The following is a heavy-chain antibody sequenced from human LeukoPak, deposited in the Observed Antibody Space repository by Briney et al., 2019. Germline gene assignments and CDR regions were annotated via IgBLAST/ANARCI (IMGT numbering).Heavy chain of an antibody. CDR3: ASLGGYSYGLGLTC. J-gene: IGHJ4*02. CDR1: GGTFSSYA. CDR2: IIPIFGTA. Sequence: ASVKVSCKXSGGTFSSYAISWVRQAPGQGLERMGGIIPIFGTANYAQKFQGRVTITTDESTSTAYMELSSLRSEDTAVYYCASLGGYSYGLGLTCWGQGTLVTVSS. D-gene: IGHD5-18*01. V-gene: IGHV1-69*05.